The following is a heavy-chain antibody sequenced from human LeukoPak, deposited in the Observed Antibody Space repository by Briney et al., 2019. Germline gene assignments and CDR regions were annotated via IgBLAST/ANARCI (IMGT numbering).Heavy chain of an antibody. CDR1: EFTFVRYA. CDR3: VRDPSYGSSWYYYMDV. D-gene: IGHD6-13*01. Sequence: GGSLRLSCAASEFTFVRYAMNWVRQAPGKGLEWVSYISSSSFKIGYADSVKGRFTISRDNSKNSLYLQMDSLRVEDTAVYYCVRDPSYGSSWYYYMDVWGKGTTVTVS. CDR2: ISSSSFKI. J-gene: IGHJ6*03. V-gene: IGHV3-48*04.